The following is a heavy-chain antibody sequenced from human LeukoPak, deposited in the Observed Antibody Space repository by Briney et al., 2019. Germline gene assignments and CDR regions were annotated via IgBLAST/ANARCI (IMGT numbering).Heavy chain of an antibody. CDR3: ARSLGVVVAATLAY. Sequence: GASVKVSCKASGYTFTGYYMHWVRQAPGQGLEWMGWINPNSGGTNYAQKFQGRVTMTRDTSISTAYMELSRLRSDDTAVYYCARSLGVVVAATLAYWGQGTLVTVSS. V-gene: IGHV1-2*02. CDR2: INPNSGGT. CDR1: GYTFTGYY. D-gene: IGHD2-15*01. J-gene: IGHJ4*02.